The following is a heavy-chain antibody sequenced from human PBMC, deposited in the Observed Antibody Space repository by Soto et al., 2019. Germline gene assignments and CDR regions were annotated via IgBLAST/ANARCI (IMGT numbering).Heavy chain of an antibody. CDR1: GFTFSTIG. J-gene: IGHJ4*02. Sequence: QVQLVESGGGVVQPGTSLRLSCAASGFTFSTIGIHWVRQAPGKGLEWVAVISYDGIDKNYGDSVKGRFTISRENSKNMVYLQMNSLRIEDTAVYHCAKDLREMATIRPDYWGQGIQVTVSS. D-gene: IGHD5-12*01. V-gene: IGHV3-30*18. CDR2: ISYDGIDK. CDR3: AKDLREMATIRPDY.